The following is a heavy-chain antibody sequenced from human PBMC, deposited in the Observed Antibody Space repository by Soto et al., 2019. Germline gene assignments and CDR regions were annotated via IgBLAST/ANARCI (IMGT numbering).Heavy chain of an antibody. CDR3: ATNGQPPYYYYGLDV. CDR2: ISGYNGDT. D-gene: IGHD2-8*01. Sequence: QGHLVQSEAEVKKSGASVKVSCKASGYTFTRYGISWVRQAPGQGLEWMGWISGYNGDTNYAQKFQGRVSMTIDTPTTTAYMELRSLRSDDTAVYYCATNGQPPYYYYGLDVWGKGTKVTVSS. V-gene: IGHV1-18*01. J-gene: IGHJ6*04. CDR1: GYTFTRYG.